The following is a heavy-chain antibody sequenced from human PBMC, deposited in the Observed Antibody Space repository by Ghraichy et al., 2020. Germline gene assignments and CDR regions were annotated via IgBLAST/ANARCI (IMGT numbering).Heavy chain of an antibody. J-gene: IGHJ4*02. Sequence: ETLSLTCTVSGDSIITSSYFWGWIRQTPGKGLEWIGSIYHNGITYYNPSLKSRVALSVQTSKSQFSLQLSSVTAADTAVYYCARALRTIAPAGTLDFWGPGILVTVS. CDR1: GDSIITSSYF. CDR3: ARALRTIAPAGTLDF. D-gene: IGHD6-13*01. V-gene: IGHV4-39*07. CDR2: IYHNGIT.